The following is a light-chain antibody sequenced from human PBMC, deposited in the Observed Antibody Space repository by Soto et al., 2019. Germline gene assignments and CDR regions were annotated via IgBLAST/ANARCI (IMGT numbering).Light chain of an antibody. CDR3: SSYTSSSTPYV. V-gene: IGLV2-14*01. CDR2: EVS. J-gene: IGLJ1*01. CDR1: SSDVGGYKY. Sequence: VLAQPASVSGSPGQSITISRTGTSSDVGGYKYVSWYQQHPGKAPKLMIYEVSNRPSGVSNRFSGSKSGNTASLTISGLQAEDEADYYCSSYTSSSTPYVFGTGTKVTVL.